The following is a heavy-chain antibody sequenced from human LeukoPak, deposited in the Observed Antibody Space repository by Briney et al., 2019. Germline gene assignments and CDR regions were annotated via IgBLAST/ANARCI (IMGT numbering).Heavy chain of an antibody. J-gene: IGHJ4*02. V-gene: IGHV3-49*03. CDR3: TREAQRGYSYGYVGHFDY. D-gene: IGHD5-18*01. CDR1: GFTFGDYA. Sequence: GRSLRLSCTASGFTFGDYAMSWFRQAPGKGLEWVGFIRSKAYGGTTEYAASVKGRFTISRDDSKSIAYLQMNSLKTEDTAVYYCTREAQRGYSYGYVGHFDYWGQGTLVTVSS. CDR2: IRSKAYGGTT.